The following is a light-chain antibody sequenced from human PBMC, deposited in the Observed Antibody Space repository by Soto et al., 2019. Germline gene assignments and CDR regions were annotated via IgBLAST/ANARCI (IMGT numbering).Light chain of an antibody. CDR2: GAS. V-gene: IGKV3-20*01. Sequence: EIVLTQSPGTLSLSPGERATLSCRASQSVNSKYLAWYQQKPGQGPRPLMYGASSRATGIPDRFSGSGSGTDFTLTISRLDAEDFAVYYCQQYDSQPRTFGQGTKVEIK. CDR1: QSVNSKY. CDR3: QQYDSQPRT. J-gene: IGKJ1*01.